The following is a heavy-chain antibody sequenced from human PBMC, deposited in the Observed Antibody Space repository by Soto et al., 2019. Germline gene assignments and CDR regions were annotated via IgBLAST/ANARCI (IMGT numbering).Heavy chain of an antibody. D-gene: IGHD3-22*01. CDR2: IYYSGST. J-gene: IGHJ4*02. CDR3: ARLGSSGYYYFDY. V-gene: IGHV4-59*08. Sequence: PSQPLSLTCTVAGGSISSYYCSCIRQPPGKGLEWIGYIYYSGSTNYNPSLKSRVTISVDTSKNQFSLKLSSVTAADTAVYYCARLGSSGYYYFDYWGQGTLVTVS. CDR1: GGSISSYY.